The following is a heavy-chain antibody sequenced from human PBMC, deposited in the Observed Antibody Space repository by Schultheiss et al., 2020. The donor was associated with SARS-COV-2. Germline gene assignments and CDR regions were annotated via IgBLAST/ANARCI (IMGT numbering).Heavy chain of an antibody. CDR2: ITDYNGNT. CDR1: GYTFSDYG. Sequence: ASVKVSCKASGYTFSDYGINWVRQAPGQGLEWLGWITDYNGNTKSSHKFGGRVTLTTDASSSTAYMELRSLRSDDTAVYYCARVLGLVGASPFDSWGQGTLVTVSS. D-gene: IGHD1-26*01. J-gene: IGHJ4*01. V-gene: IGHV1-18*01. CDR3: ARVLGLVGASPFDS.